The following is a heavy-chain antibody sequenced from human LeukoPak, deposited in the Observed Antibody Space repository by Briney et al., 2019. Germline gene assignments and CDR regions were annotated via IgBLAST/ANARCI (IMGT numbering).Heavy chain of an antibody. Sequence: GASVKVSCKASGYTFTSYGISWVRQAPGQGLEWMGWISAYNGNTNYAQKLQGRVTMTTDTSTSTAYMELRSLRSDDTAVYYCATAHGKWEMHTYVHWGQGTLVTVSS. D-gene: IGHD1-26*01. CDR2: ISAYNGNT. CDR1: GYTFTSYG. V-gene: IGHV1-18*01. CDR3: ATAHGKWEMHTYVH. J-gene: IGHJ4*02.